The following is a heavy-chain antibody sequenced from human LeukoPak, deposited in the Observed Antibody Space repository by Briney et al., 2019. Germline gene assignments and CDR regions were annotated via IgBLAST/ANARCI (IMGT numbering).Heavy chain of an antibody. J-gene: IGHJ6*03. CDR1: GDSMRDFY. Sequence: SETLSLTCTVSGDSMRDFYWTWIRQSADKGLEWIGRVSPNYDSAYNPALKPRLTILVDTSRSLFSLKLTSMTAADTAIYYCARTTGQGTSWSPLATYFIDVWGRGTSVTVSS. V-gene: IGHV4-4*07. CDR2: VSPNYDS. CDR3: ARTTGQGTSWSPLATYFIDV. D-gene: IGHD1-26*01.